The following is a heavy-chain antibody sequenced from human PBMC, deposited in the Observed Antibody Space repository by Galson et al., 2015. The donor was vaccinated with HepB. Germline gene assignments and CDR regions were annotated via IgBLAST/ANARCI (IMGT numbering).Heavy chain of an antibody. V-gene: IGHV1-2*04. Sequence: SVKVSCKASGYTFTGYYMHWVRQAPGQGLEWMGWINPNSGGTNYAQKFQGWVTMTRDTSISTAYMELSRLRSDDTAVYYCARTSNDPASWFDPWGQGTLVAVSS. CDR1: GYTFTGYY. D-gene: IGHD1-1*01. J-gene: IGHJ5*02. CDR2: INPNSGGT. CDR3: ARTSNDPASWFDP.